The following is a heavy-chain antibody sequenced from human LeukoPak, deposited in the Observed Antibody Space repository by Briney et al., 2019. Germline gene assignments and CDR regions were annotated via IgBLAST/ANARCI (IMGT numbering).Heavy chain of an antibody. V-gene: IGHV3-23*01. D-gene: IGHD6-13*01. Sequence: KAGGSLKLSCAASGFTFSSYAMSWVRQAPGKGLEWVSAISGSGGSTYYADSVKGRFTISRDNSKNTLYLQMNSLRAEDTAVYYCANEVVAAAESSFDYWGQGTLVTVSS. CDR3: ANEVVAAAESSFDY. J-gene: IGHJ4*02. CDR2: ISGSGGST. CDR1: GFTFSSYA.